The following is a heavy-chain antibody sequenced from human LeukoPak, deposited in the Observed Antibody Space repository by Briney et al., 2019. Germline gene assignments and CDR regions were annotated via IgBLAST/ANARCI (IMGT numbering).Heavy chain of an antibody. D-gene: IGHD1-26*01. CDR2: ISYDGSNK. CDR1: GGSISSSS. CDR3: ASSMGATDAFDI. Sequence: LSLTCTVSGGSISSSSHYWGWIRQPPGKGLEWVAVISYDGSNKYYADSVKGRFTISRDNSKNTLYLQMNSLRAEDTAVYYCASSMGATDAFDIWGQGTMVTVSS. J-gene: IGHJ3*02. V-gene: IGHV3-30*03.